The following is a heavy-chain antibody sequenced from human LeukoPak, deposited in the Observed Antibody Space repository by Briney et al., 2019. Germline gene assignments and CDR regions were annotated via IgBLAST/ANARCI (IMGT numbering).Heavy chain of an antibody. J-gene: IGHJ4*02. CDR2: VYATGST. CDR1: GGSISTFY. CDR3: ARQEARAFDY. Sequence: SETLSLTCTVSGGSISTFYWTWIRQPPGKGLEWIGYVYATGSTKYNPYLKNRGAISVDTYKNHFSLNLKSVTAADTAVYYCARQEARAFDYWGQGTLVTVSS. V-gene: IGHV4-4*09. D-gene: IGHD3-10*01.